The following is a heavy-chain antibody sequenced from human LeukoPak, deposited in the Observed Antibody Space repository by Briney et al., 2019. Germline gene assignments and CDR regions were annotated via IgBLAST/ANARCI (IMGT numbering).Heavy chain of an antibody. V-gene: IGHV4-59*08. Sequence: PSETLSLTCTVSGGSISSYYWSWIRQPPGKGLEWIGYIYYSGSTNYNPSLKSRATISVDTSKNQFSLKLSSVTAADTAVYYCASFSVVPAYFDYWGQGTLVTVSS. CDR3: ASFSVVPAYFDY. CDR1: GGSISSYY. D-gene: IGHD2-2*01. J-gene: IGHJ4*02. CDR2: IYYSGST.